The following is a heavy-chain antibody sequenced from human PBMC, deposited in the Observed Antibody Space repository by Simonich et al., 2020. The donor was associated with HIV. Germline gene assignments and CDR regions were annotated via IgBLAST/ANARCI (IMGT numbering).Heavy chain of an antibody. Sequence: QLQLQESGPGLVKPSETLSLTCTVPGGSISSSSYHWGWIRQPPGKGLEWIGSIYYSGRTYSTPALKSRVSISVDTSKNQFSLKLSSVTAADTAVYYCARHDSSGFDYWGQGTLVTVSS. D-gene: IGHD3-22*01. J-gene: IGHJ4*02. CDR3: ARHDSSGFDY. V-gene: IGHV4-39*01. CDR2: IYYSGRT. CDR1: GGSISSSSYH.